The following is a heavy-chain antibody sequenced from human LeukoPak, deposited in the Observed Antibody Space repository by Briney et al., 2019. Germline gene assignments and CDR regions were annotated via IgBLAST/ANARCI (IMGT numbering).Heavy chain of an antibody. D-gene: IGHD5-18*01. V-gene: IGHV3-21*01. CDR3: ARGSDTAMVLFSCFDY. CDR1: GFTFSTYT. CDR2: ISSSSSYI. Sequence: GGSLRLSCAASGFTFSTYTMNWVRQAPGKGLEWVSSISSSSSYIYYADSVKGRFTISRDNARKSLYLQMNTLRAEDTAVYYCARGSDTAMVLFSCFDYWGQGTLVTVSS. J-gene: IGHJ4*02.